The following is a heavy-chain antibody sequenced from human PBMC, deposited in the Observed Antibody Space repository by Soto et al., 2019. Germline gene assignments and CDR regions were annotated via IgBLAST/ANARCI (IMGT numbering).Heavy chain of an antibody. CDR2: IYYSGST. CDR3: ARGRLRLGELSPNFDY. V-gene: IGHV4-30-4*01. D-gene: IGHD3-16*02. J-gene: IGHJ4*02. CDR1: VGSISSGDYY. Sequence: TSETLSVTCSVSVGSISSGDYYWIWIRQPPGKGLEWIGYIYYSGSTYYNPSLKSRVTISVDTSKNQFSLKLSSVTAADTAVYYCARGRLRLGELSPNFDYWGQGTLVTVSS.